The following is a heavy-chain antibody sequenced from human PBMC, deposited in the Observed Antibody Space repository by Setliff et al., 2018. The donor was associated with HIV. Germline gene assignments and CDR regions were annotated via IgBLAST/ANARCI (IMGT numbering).Heavy chain of an antibody. Sequence: TSETLSLTCAVYGGSFSDNYWSWIRQPPGKGLEWIGEINHSGATNYNPSLKSRVTISVDTSKNQFSLRVNSVTAADTAVYYCARKHLVNVFDYWGQGTLVTVSS. V-gene: IGHV4-34*01. CDR2: INHSGAT. CDR3: ARKHLVNVFDY. CDR1: GGSFSDNY. D-gene: IGHD3-22*01. J-gene: IGHJ4*02.